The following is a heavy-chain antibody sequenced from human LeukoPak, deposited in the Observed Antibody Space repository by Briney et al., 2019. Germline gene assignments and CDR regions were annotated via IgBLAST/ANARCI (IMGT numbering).Heavy chain of an antibody. J-gene: IGHJ4*02. CDR2: IYSGGST. Sequence: GGSLRLSCAASGFTFSSYAMHWVRQAPGKGLEWVSVIYSGGSTYYADSVKGRFTISRDNSKNTLYLQMNSLRAEDTAVYYCARFYCGGDCYAGYFDYWGQGTLVTVSS. CDR3: ARFYCGGDCYAGYFDY. D-gene: IGHD2-21*02. V-gene: IGHV3-53*01. CDR1: GFTFSSYA.